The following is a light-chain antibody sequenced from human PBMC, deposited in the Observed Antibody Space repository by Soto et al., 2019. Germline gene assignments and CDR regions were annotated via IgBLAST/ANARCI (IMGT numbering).Light chain of an antibody. CDR3: SSYTSSTTLV. Sequence: LTQPASVSGSPGQSITISCTGTSSDVGGYNYVSWYQQHPGKAPKLMIYEVSKRPSGVSNRVAEPKSGNTASLIIPWVQAEDDAHYYCSSYTSSTTLVFGTGTKVTV. J-gene: IGLJ1*01. CDR2: EVS. CDR1: SSDVGGYNY. V-gene: IGLV2-14*01.